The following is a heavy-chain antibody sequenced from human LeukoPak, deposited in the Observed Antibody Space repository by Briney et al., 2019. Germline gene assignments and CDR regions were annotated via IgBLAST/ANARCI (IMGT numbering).Heavy chain of an antibody. CDR3: ASGFYDSSGYYREGAFDI. CDR1: GFTVSSYG. Sequence: GGSLRLSCAASGFTVSSYGMTWVRLAPGKGLEWVSAISGSGGSTYYADSVKGRFTISRDNSKNTLYLQMNSLRAEDTAVYYCASGFYDSSGYYREGAFDIWGQGTMVTVSS. V-gene: IGHV3-23*01. J-gene: IGHJ3*02. D-gene: IGHD3-22*01. CDR2: ISGSGGST.